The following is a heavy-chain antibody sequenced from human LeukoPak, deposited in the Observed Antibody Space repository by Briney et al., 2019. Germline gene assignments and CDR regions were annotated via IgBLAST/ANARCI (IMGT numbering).Heavy chain of an antibody. V-gene: IGHV3-21*01. D-gene: IGHD3-10*01. CDR2: ISSTSRYI. J-gene: IGHJ4*02. CDR3: AREKYYYGSGNFDY. CDR1: GFTFSSYE. Sequence: GGSLRLSCAASGFTFSSYEMNWVRQAPGKGLEWVSSISSTSRYIYYADSVKGRFTISRDNAKNSLYMQMNSLRAEDTAVYYCAREKYYYGSGNFDYWGQGTLVTVSS.